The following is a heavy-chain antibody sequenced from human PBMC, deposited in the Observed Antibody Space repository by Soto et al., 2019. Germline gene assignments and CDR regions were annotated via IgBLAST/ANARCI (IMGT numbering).Heavy chain of an antibody. CDR3: ARDGVGSSSLQPNPYYYYYYMDV. Sequence: SETLSLTCTVSGGSVSSGSYFWSWIRQPPGKGLEWIGYIYYSGSTNYNPSLKSRVTISVDTSKNQFSLKLSSVTAADTAVYYCARDGVGSSSLQPNPYYYYYYMDVWGKGTTVTVSS. V-gene: IGHV4-61*01. J-gene: IGHJ6*03. CDR2: IYYSGST. CDR1: GGSVSSGSYF. D-gene: IGHD6-6*01.